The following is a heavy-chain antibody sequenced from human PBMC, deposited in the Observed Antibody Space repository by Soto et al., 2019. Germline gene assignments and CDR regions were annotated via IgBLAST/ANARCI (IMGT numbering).Heavy chain of an antibody. J-gene: IGHJ4*02. CDR2: ISAYNGNT. CDR3: ASLGREFDY. D-gene: IGHD2-15*01. Sequence: QVQLVQSGAEVKKPGASVKVSCKASGYTLPTSGIGGVQQAPGQGLEWLGWISAYNGNTNYAQKLQGRVTMTTDTSTSTAYMELRSLRSDDTAVYYCASLGREFDYWGQGTLVTVSS. CDR1: GYTLPTSG. V-gene: IGHV1-18*04.